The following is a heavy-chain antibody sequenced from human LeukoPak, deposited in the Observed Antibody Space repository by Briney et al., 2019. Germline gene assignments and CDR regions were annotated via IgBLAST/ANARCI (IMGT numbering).Heavy chain of an antibody. V-gene: IGHV3-7*01. D-gene: IGHD2-15*01. J-gene: IGHJ4*02. CDR2: IKQDGSEK. Sequence: GGSLRLSCAASGFTFSSYWMSWVRQAPGKGLEWVANIKQDGSEKYYVDSVKGRFTISRDNAKNSLYLQMNSLRAEDTAVYYCARAIRSGGSCLLDYWGQGTLVTVSS. CDR1: GFTFSSYW. CDR3: ARAIRSGGSCLLDY.